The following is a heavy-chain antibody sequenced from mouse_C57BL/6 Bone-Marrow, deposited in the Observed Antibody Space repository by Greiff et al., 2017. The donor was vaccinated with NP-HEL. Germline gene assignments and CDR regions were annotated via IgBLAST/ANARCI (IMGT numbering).Heavy chain of an antibody. CDR1: GFTFSDYY. Sequence: EVKLVESEGGLVQPGSSMKLSCTASGFTFSDYYMAWVRQVPEKGLEWVANINYDGSSTYYLDSLKSRFIISRDNAKTILYLQMSSLKSEDTATYYCARAIYYGNYAFFDYWGQGTTLTVSS. D-gene: IGHD2-1*01. J-gene: IGHJ2*01. CDR2: INYDGSST. CDR3: ARAIYYGNYAFFDY. V-gene: IGHV5-16*01.